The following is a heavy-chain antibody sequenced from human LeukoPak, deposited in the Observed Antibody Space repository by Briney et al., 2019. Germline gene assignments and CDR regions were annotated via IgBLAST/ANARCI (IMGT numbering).Heavy chain of an antibody. CDR1: GFTFSSYT. CDR2: ISPDGSII. V-gene: IGHV3-30*03. CDR3: ACGVDSWVWAFDL. D-gene: IGHD3-16*01. J-gene: IGHJ3*01. Sequence: PGRSLRLSCAASGFTFSSYTMHWIRQAPGKELEWVALISPDGSIIYYVDSVEGRFTVSRDNSENTLFLQMNSLRPDDTALYSCACGVDSWVWAFDLWGQGTMVTVSS.